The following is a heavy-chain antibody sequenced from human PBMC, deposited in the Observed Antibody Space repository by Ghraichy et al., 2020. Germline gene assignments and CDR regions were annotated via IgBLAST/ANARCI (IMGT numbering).Heavy chain of an antibody. D-gene: IGHD3/OR15-3a*01. CDR3: VRDSGLGLEALDI. Sequence: SQTPSLTCTISGDSVSSKTAAWNWIRQSPLRGLEWLGRTYYRSKWYFNYASSVIGRLSVNPDTSKNQFSLQLNFVTLDDSAVYYCVRDSGLGLEALDIWGQGKMVTVSS. V-gene: IGHV6-1*01. CDR1: GDSVSSKTAA. J-gene: IGHJ3*02. CDR2: TYYRSKWYF.